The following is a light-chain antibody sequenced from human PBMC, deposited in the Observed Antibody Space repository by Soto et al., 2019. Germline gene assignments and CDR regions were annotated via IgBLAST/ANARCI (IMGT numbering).Light chain of an antibody. Sequence: QTVVTQEPSFSVSPGRTVTLTCGLSSGSVSTSYYPSWYQQTPGQAPRTLIYSTNTRSSGVPDRFSGSILGNKAALPITGAQADDESDDYCVLYMGSGIWVFGGGTKRTVL. CDR3: VLYMGSGIWV. V-gene: IGLV8-61*01. J-gene: IGLJ3*02. CDR2: STN. CDR1: SGSVSTSYY.